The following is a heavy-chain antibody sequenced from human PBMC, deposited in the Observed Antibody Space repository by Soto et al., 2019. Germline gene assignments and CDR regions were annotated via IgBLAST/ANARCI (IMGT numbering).Heavy chain of an antibody. CDR2: IYYSGST. CDR3: AREVSTSLNWFDP. D-gene: IGHD2-2*01. Sequence: ETLSLTCTVSGGSISRYYWSWIRQPPGKGLEWIGYIYYSGSTNYNPSLKSRVTISVDTSKNQFSLKLSSVTAADTAVYYCAREVSTSLNWFDPWGQGTLVTVSS. CDR1: GGSISRYY. V-gene: IGHV4-59*01. J-gene: IGHJ5*02.